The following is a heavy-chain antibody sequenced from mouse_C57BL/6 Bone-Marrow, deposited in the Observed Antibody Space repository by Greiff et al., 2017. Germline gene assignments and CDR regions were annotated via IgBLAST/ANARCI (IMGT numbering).Heavy chain of an antibody. V-gene: IGHV1-61*01. D-gene: IGHD1-1*01. CDR1: GYTFTSYW. CDR2: IYTSDSET. CDR3: AREGTTVVGAMDY. J-gene: IGHJ4*01. Sequence: QVQLQQPGAELVRPGSSVKLSCKASGYTFTSYWMDWVKQRPGQGLEWIGNIYTSDSETHYNQKFKDKATLTVDKSSSTAYMQLSILTSVGSAVYYCAREGTTVVGAMDYWGQGTSVTVSS.